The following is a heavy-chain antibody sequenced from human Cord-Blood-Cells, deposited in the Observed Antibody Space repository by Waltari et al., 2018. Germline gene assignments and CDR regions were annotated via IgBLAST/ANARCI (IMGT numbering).Heavy chain of an antibody. Sequence: QVQLVQSGAEVKKPGASVKVSCQASGYTLPGHYMPRVQQAPGQGLEWMGWINPNSGGTNYAQKFQGRVTMTRDTSISTAYMELSRLRSDDTAVYYCAREGGYSGSYFDYWGQGTLVTVSS. CDR3: AREGGYSGSYFDY. CDR1: GYTLPGHY. D-gene: IGHD1-26*01. CDR2: INPNSGGT. V-gene: IGHV1-2*02. J-gene: IGHJ4*02.